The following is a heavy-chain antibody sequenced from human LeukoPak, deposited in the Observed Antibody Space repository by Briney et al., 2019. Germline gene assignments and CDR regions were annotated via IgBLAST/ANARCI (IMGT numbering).Heavy chain of an antibody. J-gene: IGHJ4*02. V-gene: IGHV3-21*01. CDR3: ARENSGSYYQFDC. CDR2: ISSSTSYI. D-gene: IGHD1-26*01. Sequence: GGSLRLSCAASGFIFSTYSRNWVRQAPGKGLEWVSSISSSTSYIYYADSVKGRFTISRDNAKNSLYLQMNSLRREDTAVYYCARENSGSYYQFDCWGQGTLVTVSS. CDR1: GFIFSTYS.